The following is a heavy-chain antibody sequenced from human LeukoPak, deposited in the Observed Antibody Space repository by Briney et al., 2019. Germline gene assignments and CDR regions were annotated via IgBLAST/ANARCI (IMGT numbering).Heavy chain of an antibody. Sequence: ASVKVSCKASGYTFTSYYMHWVRQAPGQRLEWMGWINAGNGNTKYSQKFQGRVTITRDTSASTAYMELSSLRSEDTAVYYCARITMVRGVIGYYFDYWGQGTLVTVSS. CDR1: GYTFTSYY. CDR3: ARITMVRGVIGYYFDY. V-gene: IGHV1-3*01. D-gene: IGHD3-10*01. CDR2: INAGNGNT. J-gene: IGHJ4*02.